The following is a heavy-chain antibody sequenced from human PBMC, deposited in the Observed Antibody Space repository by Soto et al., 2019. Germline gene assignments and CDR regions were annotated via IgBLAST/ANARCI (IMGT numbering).Heavy chain of an antibody. V-gene: IGHV3-21*01. D-gene: IGHD5-12*01. CDR2: ISSGSCFI. Sequence: GGSLRLSCAASGFTFSTYSMNWVRQAPGKGLEWVSSISSGSCFIYYADSVKGRFTISRDNAHNSLYLQMNSLRAEDTAVYYCATYTGSYYHYGMDVWGQGTTVTVSS. J-gene: IGHJ6*02. CDR3: ATYTGSYYHYGMDV. CDR1: GFTFSTYS.